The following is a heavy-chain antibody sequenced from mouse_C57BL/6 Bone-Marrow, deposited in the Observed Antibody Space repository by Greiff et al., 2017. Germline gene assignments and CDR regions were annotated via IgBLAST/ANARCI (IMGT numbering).Heavy chain of an antibody. CDR1: GFTFSSYA. CDR3: ARPLYYSNYFCYFDY. J-gene: IGHJ2*01. Sequence: EVKVVESGGGLVKPGGSLKLSCAASGFTFSSYAMSWVRQTPEKRLEWVATISDGGSYTYYPDNVKGRFTISRDNAKNNLYLQMSHLKSEDTAMYYCARPLYYSNYFCYFDYWGQGTTLTVSS. V-gene: IGHV5-4*03. CDR2: ISDGGSYT. D-gene: IGHD2-5*01.